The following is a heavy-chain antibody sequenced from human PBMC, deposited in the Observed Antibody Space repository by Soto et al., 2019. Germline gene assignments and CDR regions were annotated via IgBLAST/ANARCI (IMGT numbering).Heavy chain of an antibody. CDR3: ARGDGYCISTSFHAKYYYYYGMDV. CDR1: GGTFSSYA. Sequence: ASVKVSCKASGGTFSSYAISWVRQAPGQGLEWMGGIIPIFGTANYAQRFQGRVTITADESTSTAYMELSSLRSEDTAVYYCARGDGYCISTSFHAKYYYYYGMDVWGQGTTVTVSS. CDR2: IIPIFGTA. J-gene: IGHJ6*02. D-gene: IGHD2-2*01. V-gene: IGHV1-69*13.